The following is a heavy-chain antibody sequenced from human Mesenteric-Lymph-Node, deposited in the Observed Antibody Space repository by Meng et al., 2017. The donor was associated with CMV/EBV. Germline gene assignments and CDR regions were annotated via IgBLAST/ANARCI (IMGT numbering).Heavy chain of an antibody. J-gene: IGHJ4*02. Sequence: ASGYTFTDYAIHWVRQAPGQGLEWMGWISTYNGKANYAQKFQDRVTMTTDTSTSIAYMEVRSLRSDDTAVYYCARKPWSGYYGDFDYWGQGTLVTVSS. CDR2: ISTYNGKA. CDR1: GYTFTDYA. CDR3: ARKPWSGYYGDFDY. V-gene: IGHV1-18*01. D-gene: IGHD3-3*01.